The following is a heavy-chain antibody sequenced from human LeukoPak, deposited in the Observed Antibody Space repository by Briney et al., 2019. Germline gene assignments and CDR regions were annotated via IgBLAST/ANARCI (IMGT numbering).Heavy chain of an antibody. V-gene: IGHV3-30*18. CDR3: AKVPDGYNYELKNYYMGV. CDR2: ISYDGSNK. Sequence: PGGSLRLSCAGSGFSFSSYGTHWVRQAPGKGLEWVAVISYDGSNKYYTGSVKGRFTISRDNSKNTLSLQMNSLRAEDTAVYYCAKVPDGYNYELKNYYMGVWGKGTTVTVSS. J-gene: IGHJ6*03. D-gene: IGHD5-24*01. CDR1: GFSFSSYG.